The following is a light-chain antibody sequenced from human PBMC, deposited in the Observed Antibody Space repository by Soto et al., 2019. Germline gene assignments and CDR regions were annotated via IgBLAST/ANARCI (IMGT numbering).Light chain of an antibody. J-gene: IGKJ1*01. CDR2: GAS. CDR3: HHSGNSHGT. V-gene: IGKV3-20*01. Sequence: EIVLAQSPGTLSLSPGEGATLSCRASQTISSRYLTWYQQKSGQVPRLLIYGASSRATGIPDRFSGSGSGTDFTLTISRLEPEDVAVYYCHHSGNSHGTFGQGTKVEIK. CDR1: QTISSRY.